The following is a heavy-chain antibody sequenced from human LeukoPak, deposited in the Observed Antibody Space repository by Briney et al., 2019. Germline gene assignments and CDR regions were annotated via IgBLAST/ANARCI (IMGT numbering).Heavy chain of an antibody. J-gene: IGHJ3*02. D-gene: IGHD5-24*01. CDR1: GGSISSSSYY. CDR2: VYYTGAS. Sequence: SETLSLTCTVSGGSISSSSYYWGWIRQPPGKGLEWIGSVYYTGASYYNPSLKSRVTISIDTSKKHFSLKLTSVTAADTAVYYCASGDGYKDAFDIWGQGTMVTVSS. V-gene: IGHV4-39*07. CDR3: ASGDGYKDAFDI.